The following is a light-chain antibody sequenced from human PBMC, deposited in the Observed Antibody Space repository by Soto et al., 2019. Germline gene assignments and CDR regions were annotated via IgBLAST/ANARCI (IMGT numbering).Light chain of an antibody. CDR1: QAISTW. CDR2: TES. Sequence: DIQMTQSPSFVSASVGDRVTITCRASQAISTWLAWYQQKPGRAPNLLIYTESSLQSGVPSRFSGSGSGTDFTLTISSLQPEDFATYYCQHANSFPYTFGQGTKLDIK. J-gene: IGKJ2*01. CDR3: QHANSFPYT. V-gene: IGKV1-12*01.